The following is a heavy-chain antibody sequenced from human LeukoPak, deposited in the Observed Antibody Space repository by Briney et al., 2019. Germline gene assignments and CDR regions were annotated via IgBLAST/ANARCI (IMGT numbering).Heavy chain of an antibody. V-gene: IGHV4-61*09. J-gene: IGHJ4*02. D-gene: IGHD2-8*02. CDR1: GGSISSGGYY. CDR2: INSRGST. Sequence: PSQTLSLTCTVSGGSISSGGYYWSWIRQPPGKGLEWIGYINSRGSTNYNPSLKNRVTMSVDTSKNLFSLNLTSVTAADTAVYYCARHGDTGGYPFDYWGQGTLVTVSS. CDR3: ARHGDTGGYPFDY.